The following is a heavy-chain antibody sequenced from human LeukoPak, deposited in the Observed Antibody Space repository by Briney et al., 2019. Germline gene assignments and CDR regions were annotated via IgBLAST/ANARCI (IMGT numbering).Heavy chain of an antibody. Sequence: GGSLRLSCAASGFTFSSYGVHWVRQAPGKGLEWVAVISYDGSNKYYADSVKGRFTISRDNSKNTLYLQMNSLRAEDTAVYYCASNWFDPWGQGTLVTVSS. CDR2: ISYDGSNK. V-gene: IGHV3-30*03. J-gene: IGHJ5*02. CDR3: ASNWFDP. CDR1: GFTFSSYG.